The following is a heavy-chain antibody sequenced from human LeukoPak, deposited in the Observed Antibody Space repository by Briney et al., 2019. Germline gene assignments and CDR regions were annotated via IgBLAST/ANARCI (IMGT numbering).Heavy chain of an antibody. Sequence: GSLRLSCTASGFIFSTYSMRWVRQAPGKGLEWVSYISTTGAILYADSVKGRFTISRDNAKNSLYLQMNSLRDEDTAVYYCARDGWYYFDYWGQGTLVTVSS. J-gene: IGHJ4*02. D-gene: IGHD6-19*01. CDR2: ISTTGAI. CDR1: GFIFSTYS. CDR3: ARDGWYYFDY. V-gene: IGHV3-48*02.